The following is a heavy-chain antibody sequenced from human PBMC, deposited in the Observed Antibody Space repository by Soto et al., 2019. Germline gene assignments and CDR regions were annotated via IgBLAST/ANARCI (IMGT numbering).Heavy chain of an antibody. J-gene: IGHJ6*02. V-gene: IGHV2-5*01. D-gene: IGHD6-13*01. Sequence: KESGPTLVKPTQTLTLTCPFSGFSLSPSGVGVGWIRQPPGKALEWLALIYWNDDKRYSPSLKSRLTITKDTSKNQVVLTMTNMDPVDTATYYCAHVRYSSSWYVRGKVWGQGTTVTVSS. CDR3: AHVRYSSSWYVRGKV. CDR1: GFSLSPSGVG. CDR2: IYWNDDK.